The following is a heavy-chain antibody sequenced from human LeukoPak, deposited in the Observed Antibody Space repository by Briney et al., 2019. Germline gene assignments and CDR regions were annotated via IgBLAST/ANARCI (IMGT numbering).Heavy chain of an antibody. J-gene: IGHJ3*02. V-gene: IGHV1-69*13. Sequence: GASVKVSCKASGYTFTSYGISWVRQAPGQGLEWMGGIVPIFGTANYAQKFQGRVTITADESTSTAYMELSSLRSEDTAVYYCARDEAPYCSSTSCYRYGSGSHTPFDIWGQGTMVTVSS. D-gene: IGHD2-2*01. CDR2: IVPIFGTA. CDR3: ARDEAPYCSSTSCYRYGSGSHTPFDI. CDR1: GYTFTSYG.